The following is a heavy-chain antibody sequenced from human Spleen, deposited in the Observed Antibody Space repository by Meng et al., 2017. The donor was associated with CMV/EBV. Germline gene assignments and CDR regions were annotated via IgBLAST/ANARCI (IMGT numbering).Heavy chain of an antibody. Sequence: ASVKVSCKASGYTFTGNYMHWVRQAPGQGLEWMGWINPNSGGTNYAQKFQGRVTMTRDRSISTAYLELSRLRSDDTAVYYCERGGPSSGASSDYFDYWGQGKLVTVS. D-gene: IGHD2-15*01. CDR1: GYTFTGNY. V-gene: IGHV1-2*02. CDR2: INPNSGGT. J-gene: IGHJ4*02. CDR3: ERGGPSSGASSDYFDY.